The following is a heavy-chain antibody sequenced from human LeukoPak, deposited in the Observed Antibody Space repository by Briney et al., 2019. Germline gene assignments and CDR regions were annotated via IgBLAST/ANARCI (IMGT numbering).Heavy chain of an antibody. D-gene: IGHD5-18*01. J-gene: IGHJ3*02. CDR3: ARPGSGYTASGAFDI. CDR1: GASISIYY. V-gene: IGHV4-4*07. CDR2: IYGSESI. Sequence: SETLSLTCTVSGASISIYYWSWIRQPAGKGLEWIGCIYGSESINYNPSLKSRVTMSVDTSKNQFSLKLSSVTAADTAVYYCARPGSGYTASGAFDIWGQGTMVTVSS.